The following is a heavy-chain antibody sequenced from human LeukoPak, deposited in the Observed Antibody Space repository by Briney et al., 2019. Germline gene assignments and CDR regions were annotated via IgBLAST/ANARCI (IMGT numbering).Heavy chain of an antibody. CDR2: INPNSGGT. J-gene: IGHJ6*03. V-gene: IGHV1-2*02. Sequence: ASVKVSCKASGYTFTGYYMHWVRQAPGQGLEWMGWINPNSGGTNYAQKFQGRVTMTRDTSISTACMELSRLRSDDTAVYYCARTGYSSSWYSDYYYYYMDVWGKGTTVTISS. CDR1: GYTFTGYY. D-gene: IGHD6-13*01. CDR3: ARTGYSSSWYSDYYYYYMDV.